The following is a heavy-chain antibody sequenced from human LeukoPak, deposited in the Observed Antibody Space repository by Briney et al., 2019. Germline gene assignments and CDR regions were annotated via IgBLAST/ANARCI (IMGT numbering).Heavy chain of an antibody. Sequence: LETLSLTCTVSGDSVSNYYWSWIRPPPEKRLEWIGCIYYSESATYNPSPPRRATIPSATSQNQFFLKLSSVTAADTAVYYCARDRLGLPVDYWGRGTLVTVSS. V-gene: IGHV4-59*02. CDR2: IYYSESA. CDR3: ARDRLGLPVDY. CDR1: GDSVSNYY. D-gene: IGHD3-16*01. J-gene: IGHJ4*02.